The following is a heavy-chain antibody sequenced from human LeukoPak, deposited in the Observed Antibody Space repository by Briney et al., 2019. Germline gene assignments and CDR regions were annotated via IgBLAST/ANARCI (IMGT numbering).Heavy chain of an antibody. CDR2: VYYTGST. V-gene: IGHV4-59*02. CDR1: GFSVNY. J-gene: IGHJ4*02. Sequence: PGGSLRLSCAASGFSVNYMSWVRQPPGKGLEWIGFVYYTGSTNYSPSLKSRVTISVDTSKNQFSLKLRSVTAADTAIYYCTRFGYTSSLDYWGQGTLVTVSS. D-gene: IGHD6-13*01. CDR3: TRFGYTSSLDY.